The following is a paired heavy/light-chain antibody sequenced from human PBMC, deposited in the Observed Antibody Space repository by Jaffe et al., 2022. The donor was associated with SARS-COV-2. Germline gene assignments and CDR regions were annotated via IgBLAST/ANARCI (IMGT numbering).Heavy chain of an antibody. D-gene: IGHD3-10*01. CDR2: INPRGGST. J-gene: IGHJ4*02. Sequence: QVQLVQSGAEVKPPGASVKVSCQASGYTSTTSFIHWVRQAPGQGFEWMGIINPRGGSTSYAQKFQGRVTLTRDTSTATVYMQLSNLGSEDTAMYFCATRGSHYGSPTYYNPFDYFDKWGQGTLVTVSS. CDR3: ATRGSHYGSPTYYNPFDYFDK. CDR1: GYTSTTSF. V-gene: IGHV1-46*01.
Light chain of an antibody. CDR2: DIF. CDR1: SSDIGGYDY. CDR3: CSYVVSHTWV. Sequence: QSALTQPRSVSGSPGQSVTISCTGSSSDIGGYDYVSWYQQHPGKAPKLMIYDIFKRPPGVPDRFSGSKSGNTASLTISGLQPEDEAEYYCCSYVVSHTWVFGGGTEVTVL. V-gene: IGLV2-11*01. J-gene: IGLJ3*02.